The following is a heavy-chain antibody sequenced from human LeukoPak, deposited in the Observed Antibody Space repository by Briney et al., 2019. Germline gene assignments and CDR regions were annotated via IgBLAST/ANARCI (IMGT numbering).Heavy chain of an antibody. V-gene: IGHV1-69*06. CDR1: GGTFSSYA. CDR3: ARVISYGPNCYYYFYMDV. J-gene: IGHJ6*03. Sequence: ASVKVSCKASGGTFSSYAISWVRQAPGQGVEWMGGIIPIFGTANYAQKFQGRVTITADKSTSTAYMERSSLRSEDTAVDYCARVISYGPNCYYYFYMDVWGKGTTVTVSS. D-gene: IGHD5-18*01. CDR2: IIPIFGTA.